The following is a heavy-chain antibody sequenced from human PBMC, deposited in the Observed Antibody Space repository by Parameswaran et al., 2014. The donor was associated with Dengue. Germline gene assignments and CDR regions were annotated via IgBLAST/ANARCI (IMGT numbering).Heavy chain of an antibody. CDR3: ARGIILRYFPHYYYYGMDV. CDR2: IWYDGSNK. J-gene: IGHJ6*02. D-gene: IGHD3-9*01. V-gene: IGHV3-33*01. Sequence: QAGGSLRLSCAASGFTFSSYGMHWVRQAPGKGLEWVAVIWYDGSNKYYADSVKGRFTISRDNSKNTLYLQMNSLRAEDTAVYYCARGIILRYFPHYYYYGMDVWGQGTTVTVSS. CDR1: GFTFSSYG.